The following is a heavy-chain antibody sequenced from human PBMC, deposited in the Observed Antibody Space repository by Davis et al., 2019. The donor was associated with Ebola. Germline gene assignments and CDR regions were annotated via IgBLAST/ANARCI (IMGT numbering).Heavy chain of an antibody. CDR1: GGAFSSSG. D-gene: IGHD3-22*01. Sequence: SVKVSCKASGGAFSSSGINWVRQAPGQGLDWMGGIIPVFGIPKYAQKFQGRVTISADESTSTAYMELSSLKSEDTAMYYCARDRYSDGSGYFFEQSHWGQGTLVTVSS. CDR2: IIPVFGIP. J-gene: IGHJ4*02. V-gene: IGHV1-69*13. CDR3: ARDRYSDGSGYFFEQSH.